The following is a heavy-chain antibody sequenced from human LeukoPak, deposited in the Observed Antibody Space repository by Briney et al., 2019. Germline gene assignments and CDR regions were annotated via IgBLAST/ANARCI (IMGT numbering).Heavy chain of an antibody. CDR1: GFTFRGFA. Sequence: PGGSLRLSCVGSGFTFRGFAMSWVRQAPGKGLEWVSSISDSSDTTYSADSVKDRFSISRDNSKNTLYLQMNSLRAEDTAVYFCAKSGYWIDASDRWGQGTLVLVSS. D-gene: IGHD2-15*01. V-gene: IGHV3-23*01. J-gene: IGHJ5*02. CDR3: AKSGYWIDASDR. CDR2: ISDSSDTT.